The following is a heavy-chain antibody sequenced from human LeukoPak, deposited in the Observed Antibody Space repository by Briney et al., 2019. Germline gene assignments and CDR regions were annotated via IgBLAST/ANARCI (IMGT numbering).Heavy chain of an antibody. D-gene: IGHD3-3*02. Sequence: GASVTVSCKASGGTFSSYAISWVRQAPGQGLEWMGRIIPILRIANYAQKFQGRVTITADKSTSTAYMELSSLRSEDTAVYYCARASILGRFDYWGQGTLVTVSS. CDR1: GGTFSSYA. J-gene: IGHJ4*02. CDR3: ARASILGRFDY. V-gene: IGHV1-69*04. CDR2: IIPILRIA.